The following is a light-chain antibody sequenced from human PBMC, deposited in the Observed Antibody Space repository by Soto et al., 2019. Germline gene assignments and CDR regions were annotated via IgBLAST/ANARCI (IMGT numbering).Light chain of an antibody. Sequence: DIQMTQSPSSLSASVGDRVTITCRASQSISSWLAWYQQKPGKAPKGLIYKASTLESGAPSRFSGSGSGTEFTLTISSLQPDDFATYYCQQYYSYPWTFDQGTKVDIK. CDR3: QQYYSYPWT. V-gene: IGKV1-5*03. CDR2: KAS. CDR1: QSISSW. J-gene: IGKJ1*01.